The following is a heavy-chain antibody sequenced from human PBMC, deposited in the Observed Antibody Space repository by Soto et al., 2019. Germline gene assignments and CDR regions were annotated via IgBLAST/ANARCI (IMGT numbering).Heavy chain of an antibody. Sequence: GGCLRLSCAASGFTFRSFSMNWVRQAPGKGLEWVSTISRNSAYIYYTDALRGRFTISRDNAKTSLHLLIHTLIAEPTPFHSFPCDAPRASSARASFGPCGQGTRGPSPQ. CDR2: ISRNSAYI. J-gene: IGHJ5*02. CDR1: GFTFRSFS. D-gene: IGHD6-13*01. V-gene: IGHV3-21*01. CDR3: PCDAPRASSARASFGP.